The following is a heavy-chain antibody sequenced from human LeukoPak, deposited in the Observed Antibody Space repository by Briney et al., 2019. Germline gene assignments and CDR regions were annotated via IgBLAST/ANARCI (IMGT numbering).Heavy chain of an antibody. CDR2: INHSGST. CDR3: ARDSYGDLGY. V-gene: IGHV4-34*01. J-gene: IGHJ4*02. Sequence: SETLSLTCAVYGGSFSGYYWSWIRQPPGKGLEWIGEINHSGSTNYNPSLKGRVTISVDTSKNQFSLKLSSVTAADTAVYYWARDSYGDLGYWGQGTLVTVSS. CDR1: GGSFSGYY. D-gene: IGHD4-17*01.